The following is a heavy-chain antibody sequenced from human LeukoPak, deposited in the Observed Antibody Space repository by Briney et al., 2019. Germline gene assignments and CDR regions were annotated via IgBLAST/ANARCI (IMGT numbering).Heavy chain of an antibody. Sequence: PSETLSLTCTVSGDSISSYYWNWIRQPPGKGLEWIGYIYYSGSTNYNPSLKSRVTTSVDTSKNQFSLKLSSVTAADTAVYYCARLGHSGYDFGYWGQGTLVTVSS. J-gene: IGHJ4*02. D-gene: IGHD5-12*01. CDR1: GDSISSYY. CDR2: IYYSGST. V-gene: IGHV4-59*01. CDR3: ARLGHSGYDFGY.